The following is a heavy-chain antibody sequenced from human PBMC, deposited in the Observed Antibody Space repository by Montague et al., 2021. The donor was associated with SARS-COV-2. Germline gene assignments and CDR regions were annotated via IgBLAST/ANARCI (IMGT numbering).Heavy chain of an antibody. D-gene: IGHD3/OR15-3a*01. CDR3: ATGINYYDFLALQS. Sequence: SETLSLTCTVSGGSIESGNWWSWVRQIPGKGLEWIGEILHTESTNFNPSLKTRVAMSVDKSRNQFSLKLTSLTAADTAVYYCATGINYYDFLALQSWGQGALVIVSS. V-gene: IGHV4-4*02. CDR2: ILHTEST. J-gene: IGHJ4*02. CDR1: GGSIESGNW.